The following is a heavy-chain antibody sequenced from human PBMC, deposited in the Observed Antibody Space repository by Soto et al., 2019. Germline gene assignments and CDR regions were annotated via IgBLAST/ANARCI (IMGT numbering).Heavy chain of an antibody. Sequence: QVQLVESGGGVVQPGRSLRLSCAASGFTFSSYAMHWVRQAPGKGLEWVAVISYDGRNKYYADSVKGRFTISRDNSKNTLYLQMNSLRAEDTAVYYCARDRFPGSGWTMYYFDYWGQGTLVTVSS. CDR2: ISYDGRNK. CDR3: ARDRFPGSGWTMYYFDY. V-gene: IGHV3-30*04. J-gene: IGHJ4*02. CDR1: GFTFSSYA. D-gene: IGHD6-19*01.